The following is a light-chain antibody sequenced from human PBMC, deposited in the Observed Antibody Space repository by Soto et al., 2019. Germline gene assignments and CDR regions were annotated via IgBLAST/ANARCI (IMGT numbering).Light chain of an antibody. CDR2: SAS. V-gene: IGKV1-39*01. Sequence: DIQMTQSASSLSASLGDRVSIPCRASQNIRDFLNWYQQKPGKAPELLISSASSLQSGVPPRFSGSGSGTEFTLTISSLQPDDFATYYCQHYTLYSASFGPGTKVDIK. J-gene: IGKJ3*01. CDR3: QHYTLYSAS. CDR1: QNIRDF.